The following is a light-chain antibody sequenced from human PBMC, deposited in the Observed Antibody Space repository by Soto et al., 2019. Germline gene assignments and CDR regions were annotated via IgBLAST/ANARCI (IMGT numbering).Light chain of an antibody. V-gene: IGLV2-14*01. CDR2: DVS. CDR3: SSYTSSSTLGGV. Sequence: QSALTQPASVSGSPGQSITISCTGTSSDVGGYNYVSWYQQHPRKAPKLMIYDVSNRPSGVSNRFSGSKSGNTASLTISGLQAEDEADYYCSSYTSSSTLGGVFGTGTKVTVL. CDR1: SSDVGGYNY. J-gene: IGLJ1*01.